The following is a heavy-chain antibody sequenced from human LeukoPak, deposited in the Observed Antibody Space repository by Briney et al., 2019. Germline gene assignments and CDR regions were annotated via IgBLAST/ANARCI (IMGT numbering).Heavy chain of an antibody. J-gene: IGHJ4*02. CDR1: GFTFSSYE. CDR2: ISSSGSTI. CDR3: ATYLVRPLGY. Sequence: GGSLRLSCAASGFTFSSYEMNWVRQAPGKGLEWVSYISSSGSTIYYADSVKGRFTISRDNAKNSLYLQMNSLRAEDTAVYYCATYLVRPLGYWGQGTLVTVSS. V-gene: IGHV3-48*03.